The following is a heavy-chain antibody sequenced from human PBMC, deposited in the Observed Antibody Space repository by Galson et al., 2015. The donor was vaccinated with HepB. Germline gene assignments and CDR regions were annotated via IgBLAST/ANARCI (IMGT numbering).Heavy chain of an antibody. CDR3: YDGRYSGR. V-gene: IGHV3-7*01. CDR2: MKQDGTEK. CDR1: GFTFHNYC. J-gene: IGHJ4*02. D-gene: IGHD2-21*01. Sequence: SLRLSCAASGFTFHNYCMNWVRHTPGKGLEWVASMKQDGTEKYYVASVRGRFTISGDTAKNSLFLAMNSLRAEDTPVYHCYDGRYSGRWGRGTQVTVSS.